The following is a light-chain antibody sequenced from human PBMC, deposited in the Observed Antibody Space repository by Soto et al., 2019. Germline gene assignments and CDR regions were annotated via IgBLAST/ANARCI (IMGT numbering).Light chain of an antibody. CDR1: QSLLHSNGYNY. CDR2: LGS. V-gene: IGKV2-28*01. J-gene: IGKJ4*01. Sequence: DIVMTQSPLSLPVTPGEPASISCRSSQSLLHSNGYNYLDWYLQKPGQSPQLLIYLGSNRASGVPDRFSGGGSGTDCTLKISRVEAEDVGVYYCMQALQTPLTFGGGTRVEIK. CDR3: MQALQTPLT.